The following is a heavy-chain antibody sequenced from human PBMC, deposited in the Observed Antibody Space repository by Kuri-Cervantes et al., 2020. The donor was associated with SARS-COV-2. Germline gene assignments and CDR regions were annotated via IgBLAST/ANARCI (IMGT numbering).Heavy chain of an antibody. J-gene: IGHJ4*02. CDR1: GYTFTSYG. CDR3: ASELGYYGSGSHFDY. Sequence: SVNVSCKASGYTFTSYGISWVRQAPGQGLEWMGGIIPIFGTANYAQKFQGRVTITADESTSTAYMELSSLRSEDTAVYYCASELGYYGSGSHFDYWGQGTLVTVSS. D-gene: IGHD3-10*01. V-gene: IGHV1-69*13. CDR2: IIPIFGTA.